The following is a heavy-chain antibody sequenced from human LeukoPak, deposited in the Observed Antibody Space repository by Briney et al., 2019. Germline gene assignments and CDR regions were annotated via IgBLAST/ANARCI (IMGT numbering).Heavy chain of an antibody. CDR3: ARDVREVLWFGELFRDRFGSVQVQEGWFDP. CDR2: INPSGGST. D-gene: IGHD3-10*01. V-gene: IGHV1-46*01. Sequence: GASVKVSCKASGYTFTSYYMHWVRQAPGQGLEWMGIINPSGGSTSYAQKFQGRVTMTRDTSTSTVYMELSSLRSEDTAVYYCARDVREVLWFGELFRDRFGSVQVQEGWFDPWGQGTLVTVSS. CDR1: GYTFTSYY. J-gene: IGHJ5*02.